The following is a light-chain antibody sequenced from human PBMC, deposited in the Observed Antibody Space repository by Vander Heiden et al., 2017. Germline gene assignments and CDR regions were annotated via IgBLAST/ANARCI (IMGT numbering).Light chain of an antibody. J-gene: IGKJ4*01. Sequence: PEERATLSCRVSQSVRNNYLAWSQQTPRQAPRPVIHVAPSRATALPVRFSDRWAGTDFILIIIRLEAEDFAIYYCRQHGYSPLLTFGRGTKVEIK. V-gene: IGKV3-20*01. CDR3: RQHGYSPLLT. CDR1: QSVRNNY. CDR2: VAP.